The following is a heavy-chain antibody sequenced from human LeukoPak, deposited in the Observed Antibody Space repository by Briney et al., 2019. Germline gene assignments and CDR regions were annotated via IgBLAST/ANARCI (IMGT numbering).Heavy chain of an antibody. V-gene: IGHV4-34*01. J-gene: IGHJ3*02. Sequence: PSETLSLTCAVYGGSFSGYYWSWIRQPPGKRLEWIGEINHSGSTNYSPSLKSRVTISVDTSKNQFSLKLSSVTAADTAVYYCARGPSSGYYYSAFDIWGQGTMVTVSS. CDR2: INHSGST. CDR1: GGSFSGYY. CDR3: ARGPSSGYYYSAFDI. D-gene: IGHD3-22*01.